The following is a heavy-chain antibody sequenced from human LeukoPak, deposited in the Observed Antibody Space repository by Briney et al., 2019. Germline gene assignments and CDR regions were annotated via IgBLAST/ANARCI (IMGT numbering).Heavy chain of an antibody. CDR1: GYSFTDGY. Sequence: ASVKVSCKASGYSFTDGYMHWVRQAPGQGPEWMGWIHPDSGGTNYAQKFQGRVALTRATSIRTAYMELTSLRSDDTAVYFCARGDRVWHFWGQGTLVTVSS. V-gene: IGHV1-2*02. CDR2: IHPDSGGT. CDR3: ARGDRVWHF. J-gene: IGHJ4*02.